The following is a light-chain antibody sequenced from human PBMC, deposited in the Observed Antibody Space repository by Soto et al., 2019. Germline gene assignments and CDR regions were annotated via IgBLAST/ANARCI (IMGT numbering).Light chain of an antibody. J-gene: IGKJ2*01. Sequence: DIPMTQSPSSLSASVGDRVTITCRASQSISSYLNWYQQKPGKAPKLLIYAASGLQSGVPSRFSASGSGTDFTLSISSLQPEDFATYFCQQSYRIPQTFGQGTKLEIK. V-gene: IGKV1-39*01. CDR3: QQSYRIPQT. CDR1: QSISSY. CDR2: AAS.